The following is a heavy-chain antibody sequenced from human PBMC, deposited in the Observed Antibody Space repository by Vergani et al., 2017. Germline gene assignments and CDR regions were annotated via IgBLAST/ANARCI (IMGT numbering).Heavy chain of an antibody. CDR3: ARNPITMVRGVIRYYYYMDV. V-gene: IGHV1-46*01. Sequence: QVQLVQSGAEVKKPGSSVKVSCKASGGTFSSYAISWVRQAPGQGLEWMGIINPSGGSTSYAQKFQGRVTMTRDTSTSTVYMELSSLRSEDTAVYYCARNPITMVRGVIRYYYYMDVWGKGTTVTVSS. D-gene: IGHD3-10*01. CDR2: INPSGGST. J-gene: IGHJ6*03. CDR1: GGTFSSYA.